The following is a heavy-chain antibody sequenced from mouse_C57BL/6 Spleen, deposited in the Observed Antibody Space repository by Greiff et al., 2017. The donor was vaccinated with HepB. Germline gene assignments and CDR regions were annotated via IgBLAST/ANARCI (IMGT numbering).Heavy chain of an antibody. J-gene: IGHJ4*01. Sequence: VQLKESGPELVKPGASVKISCKASGYSFTGYYMNWVKQSPEKSLEWIGEINPSTGGTTYNQKFKAKATLTVDKSSSTAYMQLKSLTSEDSAVYYCARYGYDAMDYWGQGTSVTVSS. CDR1: GYSFTGYY. CDR3: ARYGYDAMDY. CDR2: INPSTGGT. V-gene: IGHV1-42*01. D-gene: IGHD1-1*01.